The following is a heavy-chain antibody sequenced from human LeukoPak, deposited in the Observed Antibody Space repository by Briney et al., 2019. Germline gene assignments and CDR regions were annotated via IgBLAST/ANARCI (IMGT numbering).Heavy chain of an antibody. CDR1: GYTFTGYW. D-gene: IGHD5-24*01. CDR2: ISPSGGST. Sequence: GASVKLSCKAFGYTFTGYWMHWVRQAPGQGPEWMGVISPSGGSTIYAQKFKGRVTLTRDMSTSTDYLELSSLRSEDTAVFYCARDNSVRDEAWWFNPWGQGTLVTVSS. CDR3: ARDNSVRDEAWWFNP. V-gene: IGHV1-46*01. J-gene: IGHJ5*02.